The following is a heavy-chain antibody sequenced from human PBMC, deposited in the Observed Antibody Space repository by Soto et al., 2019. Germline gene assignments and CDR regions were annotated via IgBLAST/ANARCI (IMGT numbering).Heavy chain of an antibody. J-gene: IGHJ4*02. CDR3: ARYAVVTVPYFDY. CDR1: GGSISSSSYY. CDR2: IYYSGST. V-gene: IGHV4-39*01. Sequence: SETLSLTCTVSGGSISSSSYYWGWIRQPPGKGLEWIGSIYYSGSTYYNPSLKSRVTISVDTSKNQFSLKLSSVTAADTAVYYCARYAVVTVPYFDYWGQGTLVTVSS. D-gene: IGHD2-21*02.